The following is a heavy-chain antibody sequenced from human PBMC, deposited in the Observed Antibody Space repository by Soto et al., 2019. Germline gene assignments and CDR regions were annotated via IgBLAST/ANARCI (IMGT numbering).Heavy chain of an antibody. V-gene: IGHV1-46*01. CDR2: INPSGGST. J-gene: IGHJ5*02. D-gene: IGHD2-21*02. CDR1: GYTFTSYY. Sequence: QVQLVQSGAEVKKPGASVKVSCKASGYTFTSYYMHWVRQAPGQGLEWMGIINPSGGSTSYAQKFQGRVTITRDTSTSTVYMELISLRSEDTAVYYCARAGPYCGGDCYPGGFDPWGQGTLVTVSS. CDR3: ARAGPYCGGDCYPGGFDP.